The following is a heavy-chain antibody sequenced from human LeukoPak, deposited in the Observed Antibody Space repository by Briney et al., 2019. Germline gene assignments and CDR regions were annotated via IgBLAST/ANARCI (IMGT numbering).Heavy chain of an antibody. Sequence: SVKVSCKPSGGTFSSYTISWVRQAPGQGLEWMWRIIPILGIAHYAQKFQGRVTITADKSTSTDYMELSSLRSEDTAVYYCARGITIFGVVPAWGQGTLVTVSS. CDR3: ARGITIFGVVPA. J-gene: IGHJ5*02. CDR2: IIPILGIA. CDR1: GGTFSSYT. D-gene: IGHD3-3*01. V-gene: IGHV1-69*02.